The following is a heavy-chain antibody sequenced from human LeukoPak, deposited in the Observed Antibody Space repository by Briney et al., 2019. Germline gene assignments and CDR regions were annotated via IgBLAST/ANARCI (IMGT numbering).Heavy chain of an antibody. CDR1: GFTFSSYS. Sequence: GGSLRLSCAASGFTFSSYSMNWVRQAPGKGLEWVSSISSSSSYIYYADSVKGRFTISRDNAKNSLYLQMISLRAEDTAVYYCARGGHGYNYYWGQGTLVTVSS. CDR2: ISSSSSYI. CDR3: ARGGHGYNYY. D-gene: IGHD5-24*01. J-gene: IGHJ4*02. V-gene: IGHV3-21*01.